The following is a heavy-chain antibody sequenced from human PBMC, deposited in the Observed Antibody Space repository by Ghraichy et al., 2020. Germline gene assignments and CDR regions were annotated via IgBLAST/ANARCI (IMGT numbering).Heavy chain of an antibody. D-gene: IGHD3-22*01. J-gene: IGHJ6*02. CDR2: IKQDGSEK. Sequence: GGSLRLSCAASGFTFSSYWMSWVRQAPGKGLEWVANIKQDGSEKYYVDSVKGRFTISRDNAKNSLYLQMNCLRAEDTAVYYCARLQTYYYDSSGYSVASYYYYYGMDVWGQGTTVTVSS. CDR3: ARLQTYYYDSSGYSVASYYYYYGMDV. V-gene: IGHV3-7*01. CDR1: GFTFSSYW.